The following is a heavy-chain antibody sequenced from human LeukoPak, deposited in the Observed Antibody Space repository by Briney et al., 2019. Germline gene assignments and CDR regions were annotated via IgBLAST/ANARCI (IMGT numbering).Heavy chain of an antibody. V-gene: IGHV4-59*01. D-gene: IGHD5-24*01. CDR3: AREGGYRYGYNEYHSYMDI. CDR1: GGSFSGYY. Sequence: SETLSLTCAVYGGSFSGYYWSWIRQPPGKGLEWIGYIYYSGSTNYNPSLKSRVTISVDTSKNQFSLKLSSVTAADTAVYYCAREGGYRYGYNEYHSYMDIWGKGTTVTVSS. J-gene: IGHJ6*03. CDR2: IYYSGST.